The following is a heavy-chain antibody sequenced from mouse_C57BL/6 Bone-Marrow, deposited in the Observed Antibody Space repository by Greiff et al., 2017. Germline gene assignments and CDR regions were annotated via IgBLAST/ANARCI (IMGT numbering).Heavy chain of an antibody. V-gene: IGHV5-15*01. CDR2: ISNLAYSI. CDR3: ARRKTGRGYFDY. J-gene: IGHJ2*01. CDR1: GFTFSDYG. Sequence: EVMLVESGGGLVQPGGSLKLSCAASGFTFSDYGMAWVRQAPRKGPEWVAFISNLAYSIYYADTVTGRFTISRENAKNTLYLEMSSLRSEDTAMYYCARRKTGRGYFDYWGQGITLTVSS. D-gene: IGHD4-1*01.